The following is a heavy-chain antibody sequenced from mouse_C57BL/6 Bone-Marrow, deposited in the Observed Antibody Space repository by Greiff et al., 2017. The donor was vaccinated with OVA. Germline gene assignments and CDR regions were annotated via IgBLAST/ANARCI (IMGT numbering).Heavy chain of an antibody. J-gene: IGHJ2*01. CDR1: GFTFSDYG. CDR3: ARHRRGNYFDY. CDR2: ISNLAYSI. Sequence: EVKLMESGGGLVQPGGSLKLSCAASGFTFSDYGMAWVRQAPRKGPEWVAFISNLAYSIYYADTVTGRFTISRENAKNTLYLEMSSLRSEDTAMYYGARHRRGNYFDYWGQGTTLTVSS. V-gene: IGHV5-15*01.